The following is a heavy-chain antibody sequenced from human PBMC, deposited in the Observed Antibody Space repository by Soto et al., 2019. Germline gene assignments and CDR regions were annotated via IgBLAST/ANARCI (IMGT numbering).Heavy chain of an antibody. Sequence: ASVKVSCKAPGGTFRSYAMHWVRQAPGQRLEWMGWINAGNGNTKYSQKFQGRVTITRDTSASTAYMELSSLRSEDTAVYYCARGLGLYYFDYWGQGTLVTVSS. V-gene: IGHV1-3*01. D-gene: IGHD1-26*01. CDR1: GGTFRSYA. CDR2: INAGNGNT. J-gene: IGHJ4*02. CDR3: ARGLGLYYFDY.